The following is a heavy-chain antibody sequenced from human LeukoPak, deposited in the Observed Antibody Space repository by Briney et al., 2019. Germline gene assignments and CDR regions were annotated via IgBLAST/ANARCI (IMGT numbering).Heavy chain of an antibody. CDR2: ISYDGSNK. J-gene: IGHJ3*02. Sequence: PGGSLRLSCAASGFTFSSYGMHWVRQAPGKGLEWVAVISYDGSNKYYADSVKGRFTISRDNSKNTLYLQMNSLRAEDTAVYYCAKDTARNSGSIDAFDIWGQGTMVTVSS. CDR1: GFTFSSYG. V-gene: IGHV3-30*18. D-gene: IGHD1-26*01. CDR3: AKDTARNSGSIDAFDI.